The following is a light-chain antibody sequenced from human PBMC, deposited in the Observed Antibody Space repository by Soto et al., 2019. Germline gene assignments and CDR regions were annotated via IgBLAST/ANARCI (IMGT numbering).Light chain of an antibody. CDR1: QSVGYY. Sequence: EIVLTQSPATLSLSPGERATLSCRASQSVGYYLAWHQQKPGQAPRLLIYDASCRATGIPATFSGSGSGTDFTLTISSLEPEDFAVYYCQQRSNWPLTFGGGTKVEIK. CDR3: QQRSNWPLT. J-gene: IGKJ4*01. V-gene: IGKV3-11*01. CDR2: DAS.